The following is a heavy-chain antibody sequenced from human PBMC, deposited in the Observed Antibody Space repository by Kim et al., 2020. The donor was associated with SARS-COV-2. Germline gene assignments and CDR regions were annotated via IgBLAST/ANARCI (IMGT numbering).Heavy chain of an antibody. Sequence: GGSLRLSCAASGFTFSSYSMNWVRQAPGKGLEWVSSISSSSSYIYYADSVKGRFTISRDNAKNSLYLQMNSLRAEDTAVYYCAREGGGSSCWSWFDPWGQGTLVTVSS. V-gene: IGHV3-21*01. D-gene: IGHD6-19*01. CDR3: AREGGGSSCWSWFDP. CDR2: ISSSSSYI. J-gene: IGHJ5*02. CDR1: GFTFSSYS.